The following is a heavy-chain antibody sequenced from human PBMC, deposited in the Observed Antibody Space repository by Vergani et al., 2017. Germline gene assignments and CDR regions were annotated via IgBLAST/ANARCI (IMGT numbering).Heavy chain of an antibody. V-gene: IGHV3-30*03. CDR3: ATKSCGTPGCQIGYFRE. D-gene: IGHD1-1*01. J-gene: IGHJ1*01. CDR2: ISYDGTQK. CDR1: GFTSSYYG. Sequence: QVHRVESGGGVVKPGRSLRLSCVVSGFTSSYYGMHWVRQAPGKGLEWVAVISYDGTQKYYADSVKGRFTISRDNSKSTLYLQMNSLRTEDTAVYYCATKSCGTPGCQIGYFREWGQGTLVTVSS.